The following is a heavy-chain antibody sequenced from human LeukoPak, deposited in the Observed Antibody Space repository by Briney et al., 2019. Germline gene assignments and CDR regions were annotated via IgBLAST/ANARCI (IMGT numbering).Heavy chain of an antibody. CDR1: GGSISNYY. J-gene: IGHJ4*02. D-gene: IGHD2-2*01. CDR2: VYYTGTI. Sequence: SETLSLTCTVSGGSISNYYWSWIRQPPGERMEWIGYVYYTGTINYNPSLKSRVTISVDTPKNQFSLKLSSVTAADTAMYYCAKEIEGLGVPARRWFDNWGQGTLVTVSS. V-gene: IGHV4-59*01. CDR3: AKEIEGLGVPARRWFDN.